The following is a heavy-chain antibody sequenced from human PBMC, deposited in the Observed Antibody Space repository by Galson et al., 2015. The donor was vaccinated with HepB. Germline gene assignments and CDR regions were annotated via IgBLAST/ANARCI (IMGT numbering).Heavy chain of an antibody. D-gene: IGHD3-3*01. CDR2: IRYDGNNK. J-gene: IGHJ4*02. CDR3: ARDPHDLWNGYPGY. V-gene: IGHV3-33*01. CDR1: GFTFRNFG. Sequence: SLRLSCAASGFTFRNFGIHWVRQAPGKGLEWVTVIRYDGNNKYYADSVKGRFTISRDNSKNTVYLQMTSLRAEDTAVYDCARDPHDLWNGYPGYWGQGTLVTVSS.